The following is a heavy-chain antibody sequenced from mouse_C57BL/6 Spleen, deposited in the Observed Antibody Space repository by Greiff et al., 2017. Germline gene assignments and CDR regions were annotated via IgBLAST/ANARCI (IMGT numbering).Heavy chain of an antibody. CDR2: ISGGGSYT. J-gene: IGHJ2*01. D-gene: IGHD1-1*02. CDR1: GFTFSSYA. CDR3: AREWTMGCYFDY. V-gene: IGHV5-4*01. Sequence: EVKVVESGGGLVKPGGSLKLSCAASGFTFSSYAMSWVRQTPEKRLEWVATISGGGSYTYYPDNVKGRFTISRDNAKNNLYLQMSHLKSEDTAMYYCAREWTMGCYFDYWGQGTTLTVSS.